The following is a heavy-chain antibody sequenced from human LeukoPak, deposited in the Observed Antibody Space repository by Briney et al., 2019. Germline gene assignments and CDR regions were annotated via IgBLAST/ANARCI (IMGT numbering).Heavy chain of an antibody. J-gene: IGHJ4*02. CDR2: TTASGTTI. D-gene: IGHD6-19*01. CDR3: ARTIMRDSGWSFYFDS. Sequence: GGSLRLSCAVSGFLFKTYEMTWVRQAPRKGLEWLSSTTASGTTIYYADSVRGRFRISRDNAKTSLFLHLNSLKSEDTGIYYCARTIMRDSGWSFYFDSWGQGTLVTVSS. V-gene: IGHV3-48*03. CDR1: GFLFKTYE.